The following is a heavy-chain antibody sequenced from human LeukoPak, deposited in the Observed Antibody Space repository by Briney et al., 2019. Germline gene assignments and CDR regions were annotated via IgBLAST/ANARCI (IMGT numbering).Heavy chain of an antibody. Sequence: GGSLRLSCAASGFTFRNFWMSWVRQAPGKGLEWVASINQDQSRKFYVDSVRGRFTVSRGNAQNSLFLQLNSLRAEDTGFYYCAKLLRDVTIYDFWGQGALVTVSS. CDR1: GFTFRNFW. D-gene: IGHD4-23*01. CDR2: INQDQSRK. CDR3: AKLLRDVTIYDF. J-gene: IGHJ4*01. V-gene: IGHV3-7*01.